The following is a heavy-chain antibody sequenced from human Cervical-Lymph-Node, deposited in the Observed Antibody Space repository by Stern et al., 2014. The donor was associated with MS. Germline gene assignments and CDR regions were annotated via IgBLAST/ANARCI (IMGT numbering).Heavy chain of an antibody. CDR1: GFTFSSFA. J-gene: IGHJ4*02. CDR2: ISHDGNNK. Sequence: VQLVESGGGLVQPGRSLRLSCAASGFTFSSFALHWVRQAPGQGLEWVAGISHDGNNKYYAASVKGRFTISRDKSNNMVYLQISSLRPDDTAVYFCARDPSRFGDNGYFDFWGQGTLVTVSS. CDR3: ARDPSRFGDNGYFDF. D-gene: IGHD3-10*01. V-gene: IGHV3-30*04.